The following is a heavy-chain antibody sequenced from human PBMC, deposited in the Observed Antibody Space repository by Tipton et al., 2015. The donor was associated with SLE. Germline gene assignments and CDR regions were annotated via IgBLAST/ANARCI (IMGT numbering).Heavy chain of an antibody. CDR3: ARWIPLTGINV. CDR1: GGSFSGYY. V-gene: IGHV4-59*10. D-gene: IGHD3-10*01. CDR2: IYTSGST. Sequence: TLSLTCAVYGGSFSGYYWSWIRQPPGKGLEWIGRIYTSGSTNYNPSLKSRVTISVDTSKNQFSLKLSSVTAADTAVYYCARWIPLTGINVWGQGATVTVSS. J-gene: IGHJ6*02.